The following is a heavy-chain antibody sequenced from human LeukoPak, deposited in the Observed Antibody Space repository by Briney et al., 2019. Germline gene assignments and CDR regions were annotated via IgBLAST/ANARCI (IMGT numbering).Heavy chain of an antibody. CDR1: GVIFSTYS. V-gene: IGHV3-21*01. J-gene: IGHJ4*02. Sequence: RGSLRLSCAASGVIFSTYSMNWVRQAPGGGLGWVSSISRSRRFIYYADSVQGRFTISRDNAKNSLYLQMNSLRAEDTAVYYCARLTGGFYSPFDYWGQGTLVTVSS. D-gene: IGHD3-22*01. CDR3: ARLTGGFYSPFDY. CDR2: ISRSRRFI.